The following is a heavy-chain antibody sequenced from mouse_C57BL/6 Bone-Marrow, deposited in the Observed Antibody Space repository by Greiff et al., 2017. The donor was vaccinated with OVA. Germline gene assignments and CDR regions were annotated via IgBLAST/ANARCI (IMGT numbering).Heavy chain of an antibody. D-gene: IGHD1-1*01. Sequence: VQLQQSGPELVKPGASVKISCKASGYTFTGYNMDWVKQSPGKSLEWIGDINPNNGGTIYNQKFKGKATLTVDKSSSTAYMELRSLTSEDTAVYDGAGGWDITAVGGDHYWGQGTSVTVSS. V-gene: IGHV1-18*01. CDR2: INPNNGGT. J-gene: IGHJ4*01. CDR3: AGGWDITAVGGDHY. CDR1: GYTFTGYN.